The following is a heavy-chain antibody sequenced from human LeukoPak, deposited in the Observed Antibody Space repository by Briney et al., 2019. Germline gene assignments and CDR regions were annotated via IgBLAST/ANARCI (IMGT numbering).Heavy chain of an antibody. CDR2: IRYDGTEK. J-gene: IGHJ4*02. D-gene: IGHD3-10*01. CDR3: ARDRFGPTEN. CDR1: GFTFSSYA. Sequence: GGSLRLSCAASGFTFSSYAMHWVRQAPGKGLEWVAVIRYDGTEKYYSDSVKGRFTISRDNSQNTLYLQMNSLRVEDTAVYYCARDRFGPTENWGQGTLVTVSS. V-gene: IGHV3-33*08.